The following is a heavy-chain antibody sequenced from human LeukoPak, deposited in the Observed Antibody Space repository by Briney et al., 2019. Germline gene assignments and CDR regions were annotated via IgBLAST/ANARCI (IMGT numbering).Heavy chain of an antibody. CDR3: AKDHLPGIVVADRDY. CDR2: ISGSGGTT. J-gene: IGHJ4*02. D-gene: IGHD6-19*01. V-gene: IGHV3-23*01. Sequence: GGSLRLSCAASGFTFNRYGMSWVRQAPGKGLERVSAISGSGGTTYYADSVKGRFTISRDNSKNTLYLQINSLRDEDTAVYYCAKDHLPGIVVADRDYWGQGTLVTVSS. CDR1: GFTFNRYG.